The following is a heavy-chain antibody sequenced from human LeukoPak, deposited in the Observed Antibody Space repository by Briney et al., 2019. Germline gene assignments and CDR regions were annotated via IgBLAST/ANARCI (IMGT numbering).Heavy chain of an antibody. V-gene: IGHV1-18*01. CDR2: ISAYNGNT. D-gene: IGHD6-13*01. CDR1: GYTFTSYG. CDR3: ARIPSSSSRTPIYYYYYMDV. J-gene: IGHJ6*03. Sequence: ASVKVSCKASGYTFTSYGMSWVRQAPGQGLEWMGWISAYNGNTNYAQKLQGRVTMTTDTSTSTAYMELRSLRSDDTAVYYCARIPSSSSRTPIYYYYYMDVWGKGTTVTVSS.